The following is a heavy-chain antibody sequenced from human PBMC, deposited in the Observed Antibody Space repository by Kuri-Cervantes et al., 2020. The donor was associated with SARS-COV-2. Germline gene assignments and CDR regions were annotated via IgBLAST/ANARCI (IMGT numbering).Heavy chain of an antibody. CDR1: GYTFTGYY. D-gene: IGHD5-12*01. CDR2: INPNIGGT. V-gene: IGHV1-2*06. J-gene: IGHJ6*02. Sequence: SVKVSCKASGYTFTGYYMHWVRQAPGQGLEWMGRINPNIGGTNYAQKFQGRVTMTEDTSTDTAYMELSSLRSEDTAVYYCATVVATYYYYYGMDVWGQGTTVTVSS. CDR3: ATVVATYYYYYGMDV.